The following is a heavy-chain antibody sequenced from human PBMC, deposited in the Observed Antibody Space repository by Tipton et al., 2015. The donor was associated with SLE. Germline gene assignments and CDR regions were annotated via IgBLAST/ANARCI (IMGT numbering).Heavy chain of an antibody. J-gene: IGHJ5*02. Sequence: SLRLSCAASGFTVSSNYMSWVRQAPGKGLEWVSVIYSGDSTYYADSVKGRFTISRDNSKNTLYLQMNSPRAEDTAVYYCARVRDFFDTSAAYSGWFDPWGQGTLVTVSS. CDR3: ARVRDFFDTSAAYSGWFDP. CDR2: IYSGDST. CDR1: GFTVSSNY. D-gene: IGHD3-22*01. V-gene: IGHV3-66*01.